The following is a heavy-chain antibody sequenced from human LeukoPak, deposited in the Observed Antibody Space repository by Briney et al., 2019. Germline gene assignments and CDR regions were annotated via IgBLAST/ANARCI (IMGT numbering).Heavy chain of an antibody. CDR3: ARVLTGTLSFDY. D-gene: IGHD7-27*01. Sequence: ASVKVSCKASGYTFTGYYMHWVRQAPGQGLEWMGWINPNSGGTNYAQKFQGRVTMTRDMSISTAYMELSRLRSDDTAVYYCARVLTGTLSFDYWGQGTLVTVSS. CDR1: GYTFTGYY. J-gene: IGHJ4*02. V-gene: IGHV1-2*02. CDR2: INPNSGGT.